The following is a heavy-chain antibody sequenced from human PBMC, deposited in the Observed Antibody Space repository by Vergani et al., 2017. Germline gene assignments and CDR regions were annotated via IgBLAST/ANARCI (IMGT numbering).Heavy chain of an antibody. J-gene: IGHJ5*02. Sequence: QVQLQQWGAGLLKPSETLSLTCAVYGGSFSGYYWSWIRQPPGKGLEWIGEIHHSGSTNYNPSLKSRVSISVDTSKNQFSLKLSSVTAADTAVYYCARKAMIVNTNWFDPGGQGTLVTVSS. CDR3: ARKAMIVNTNWFDP. CDR1: GGSFSGYY. D-gene: IGHD3-22*01. CDR2: IHHSGST. V-gene: IGHV4-34*01.